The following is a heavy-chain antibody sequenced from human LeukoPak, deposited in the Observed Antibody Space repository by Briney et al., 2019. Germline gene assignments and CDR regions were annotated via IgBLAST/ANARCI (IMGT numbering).Heavy chain of an antibody. CDR1: GGSYTGYY. CDR3: ARDPGMIGTAVDF. J-gene: IGHJ4*02. V-gene: IGHV4-34*01. Sequence: SETLSLTCVVSGGSYTGYYCNWFRQPPGKGLEWIGEINHSGSSSYNPSLQSRVTMSVNTSNNQFSLNMTSVTAADTAVYYCARDPGMIGTAVDFWGQGTLVTVSS. CDR2: INHSGSS. D-gene: IGHD1-7*01.